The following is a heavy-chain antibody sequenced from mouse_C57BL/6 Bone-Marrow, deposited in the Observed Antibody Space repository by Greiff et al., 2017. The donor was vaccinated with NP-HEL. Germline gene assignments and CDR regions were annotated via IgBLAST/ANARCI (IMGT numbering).Heavy chain of an antibody. Sequence: EVKLVESGGDLVKPGGSLKLSCAASGFTFSSYGMSWVRQTPDKRLEWVATISSGGSYTYYPDSVKGRFTISRDNAKNTLYLQMSSLKSEDTAMYYCAIYYGFDYWGQGTTLTVSS. J-gene: IGHJ2*01. CDR1: GFTFSSYG. CDR2: ISSGGSYT. V-gene: IGHV5-6*02. CDR3: AIYYGFDY. D-gene: IGHD1-1*01.